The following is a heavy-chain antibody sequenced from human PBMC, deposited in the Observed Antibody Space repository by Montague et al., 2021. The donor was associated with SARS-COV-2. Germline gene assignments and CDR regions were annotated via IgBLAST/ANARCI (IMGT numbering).Heavy chain of an antibody. D-gene: IGHD3-16*01. Sequence: SETLSLTCAVYGGSFSGYYWTWIRQSPGKGLEWIAEINHSGTTNYNFNPTLRSRVTISVDTSKSQFSLKLSSVTAADTGVYYCARWDPQTLTLIRLRGKSASDYWDQGTLVTVSS. CDR3: ARWDPQTLTLIRLRGKSASDY. J-gene: IGHJ4*02. V-gene: IGHV4-34*01. CDR2: INHSGTT. CDR1: GGSFSGYY.